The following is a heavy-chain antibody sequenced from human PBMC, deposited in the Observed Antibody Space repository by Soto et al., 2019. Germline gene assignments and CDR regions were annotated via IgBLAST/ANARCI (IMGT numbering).Heavy chain of an antibody. J-gene: IGHJ4*02. V-gene: IGHV3-23*01. CDR1: GFTFSSYA. CDR3: EIDPRRYYSKRENAY. Sequence: EVQLLESGGGLVQPGGSLRLSCAASGFTFSSYAMSWARQAPGKGLEWVSGISASGVGTDYGDFVKGGFTFCRDNSKATLYLQMISLRVEDTARSFCEIDPRRYYSKRENAYWGQGTRVTVSS. D-gene: IGHD1-26*01. CDR2: ISASGVGT.